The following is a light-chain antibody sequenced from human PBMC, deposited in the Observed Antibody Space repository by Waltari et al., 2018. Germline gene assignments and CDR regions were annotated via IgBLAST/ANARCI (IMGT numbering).Light chain of an antibody. V-gene: IGLV2-14*03. J-gene: IGLJ3*02. CDR3: CSFTSSSTWV. CDR2: DVS. Sequence: QSALTQPASVSGSPGQSITISCTGTTSDLGGYNYFSWYQQHPGKAPKLIIFDVSSRPSGVSNRFSGSKSANTASLIISGLQAEDEADYYCCSFTSSSTWVFGGGTKLTVL. CDR1: TSDLGGYNY.